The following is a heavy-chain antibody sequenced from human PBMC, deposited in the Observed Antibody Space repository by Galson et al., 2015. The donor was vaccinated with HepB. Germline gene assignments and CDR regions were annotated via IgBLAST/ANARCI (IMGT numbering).Heavy chain of an antibody. Sequence: PALVKPTQTLTLTCTFSGFSLSTSGVGVGWIRQPPGKALEWLALIYWNDDKRYSPSLKSRPTITKDTSKNQVVLTMTNMDPVDTATYYCAHRLYYYDSSGYRYNWFDPWGQGTLVTVSS. CDR3: AHRLYYYDSSGYRYNWFDP. CDR1: GFSLSTSGVG. CDR2: IYWNDDK. D-gene: IGHD3-22*01. V-gene: IGHV2-5*01. J-gene: IGHJ5*02.